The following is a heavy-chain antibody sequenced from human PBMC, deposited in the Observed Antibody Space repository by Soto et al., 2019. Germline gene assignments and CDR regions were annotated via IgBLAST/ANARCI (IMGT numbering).Heavy chain of an antibody. Sequence: QVQLVQSGAEVKKPGASVKVSCKASGYTFTSYGISWVRQAPGQGLEWMGWISAYNGNTKYAQNLQGRVTMTTDTSTSTADMELMSLRSDDTAVYYCARDQAMAQFDYWGQGTLVTVSS. V-gene: IGHV1-18*01. D-gene: IGHD5-18*01. CDR3: ARDQAMAQFDY. J-gene: IGHJ4*02. CDR2: ISAYNGNT. CDR1: GYTFTSYG.